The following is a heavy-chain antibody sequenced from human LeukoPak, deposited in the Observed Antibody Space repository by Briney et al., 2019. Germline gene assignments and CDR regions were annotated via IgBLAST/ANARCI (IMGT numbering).Heavy chain of an antibody. CDR1: GYTFTGYY. Sequence: ASVKVSCKASGYTFTGYYMHWVRQAPGQGLEWMGWINPNSGGTNYAQKFQGRVTMTRDTSISTAYMELSRLRSDDTAVYYCARDGVVVVAALFDYWGQGTLVTVSS. CDR3: ARDGVVVVAALFDY. V-gene: IGHV1-2*02. J-gene: IGHJ4*02. D-gene: IGHD2-15*01. CDR2: INPNSGGT.